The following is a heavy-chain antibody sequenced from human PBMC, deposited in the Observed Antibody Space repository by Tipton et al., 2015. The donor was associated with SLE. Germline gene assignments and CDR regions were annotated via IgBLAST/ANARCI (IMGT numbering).Heavy chain of an antibody. CDR3: ARVGDGLAALQKGFDS. CDR1: GYSISSGYY. J-gene: IGHJ4*02. CDR2: IYHSGST. D-gene: IGHD6-6*01. V-gene: IGHV4-38-2*02. Sequence: TLSLTCTVSGYSISSGYYWGWIRQPPGKGLEWIGSIYHSGSTYYNPSLKSRVTMSLDTSKNQFSLRLDSVTAADSAVYYCARVGDGLAALQKGFDSWGQGTLLTVSS.